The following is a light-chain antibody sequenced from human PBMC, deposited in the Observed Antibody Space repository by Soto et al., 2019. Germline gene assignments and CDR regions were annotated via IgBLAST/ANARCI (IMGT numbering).Light chain of an antibody. J-gene: IGKJ1*01. V-gene: IGKV1-5*03. Sequence: DSQVRQAPSILSASVVDRVTITGRASQSISSWLAWYQQKPGKAPKLLIYKASGLESGVPSRFSGRGSGPDFTLTISSLQPDDFATYSCHHYNSYSEAFGQGTTVDIK. CDR1: QSISSW. CDR2: KAS. CDR3: HHYNSYSEA.